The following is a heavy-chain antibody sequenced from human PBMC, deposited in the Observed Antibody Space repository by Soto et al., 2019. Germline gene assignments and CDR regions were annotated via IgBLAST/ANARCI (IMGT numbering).Heavy chain of an antibody. CDR1: GGTFSNYG. Sequence: QVQLVQSGAEVKKPGSSVKVSCKSSGGTFSNYGFSWVRQAPGQGLECMGVIVPIFGAEHPQKFQGRVTITADESTNTVFMGLRGLGSEDTAVYYGAGGGSDYDGSGYYQGHVWGQGTTVTVSS. CDR3: AGGGSDYDGSGYYQGHV. V-gene: IGHV1-69*12. J-gene: IGHJ6*02. D-gene: IGHD3-22*01. CDR2: IVPIFGA.